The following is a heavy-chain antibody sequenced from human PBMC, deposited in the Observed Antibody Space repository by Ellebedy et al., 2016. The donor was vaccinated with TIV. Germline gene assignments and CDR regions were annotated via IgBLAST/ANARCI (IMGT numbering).Heavy chain of an antibody. J-gene: IGHJ4*02. CDR2: IYSGGST. D-gene: IGHD1-26*01. CDR1: GFTVSSNY. Sequence: PGGSLRLSCAASGFTVSSNYMSWVRQAPGKGLEWVSVIYSGGSTYYADSVKGRFTISRDNAKNSLYLQMNSLRAEDTALYYCAKAVPYSGSYFDYWGQGTLVTVSS. V-gene: IGHV3-53*05. CDR3: AKAVPYSGSYFDY.